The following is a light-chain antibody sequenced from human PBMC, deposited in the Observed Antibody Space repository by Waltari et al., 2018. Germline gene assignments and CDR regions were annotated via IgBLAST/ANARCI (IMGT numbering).Light chain of an antibody. CDR2: GAS. J-gene: IGKJ4*01. Sequence: IVLTQSPDTLSLSPVQRATLSCRASQTINNNFLVWYQQKPGQAPRLLIHGASSRATGFPDRFSGSGSGTDFTLTISRLEPEDVAVYYCQQYDGSILTFGGGTKVEI. V-gene: IGKV3-20*01. CDR1: QTINNNF. CDR3: QQYDGSILT.